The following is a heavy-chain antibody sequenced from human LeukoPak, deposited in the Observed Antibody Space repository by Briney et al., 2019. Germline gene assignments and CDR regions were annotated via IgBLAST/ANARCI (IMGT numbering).Heavy chain of an antibody. CDR3: ARGPPSDDRNGYYLNY. J-gene: IGHJ4*02. V-gene: IGHV1-18*01. CDR2: ISAYNGNT. D-gene: IGHD3-22*01. Sequence: GASVKVSCKASGYTFTSYGISWVRQAPGQGLEWMGWISAYNGNTNYAQKLQGRVTMTTDTSTSTAYMELRSLRSDDTAVYYCARGPPSDDRNGYYLNYWGQGTLVTVSS. CDR1: GYTFTSYG.